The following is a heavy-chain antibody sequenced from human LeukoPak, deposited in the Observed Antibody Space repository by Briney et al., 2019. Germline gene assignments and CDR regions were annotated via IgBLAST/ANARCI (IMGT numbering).Heavy chain of an antibody. V-gene: IGHV1-46*01. CDR3: AREKIHVFDI. J-gene: IGHJ3*02. CDR2: INPSDGDT. Sequence: GASVKVSCKASGYIFTSYNMQWVRQAPGQGLEWMGIINPSDGDTGYAQKFQGRVTMTRDTSTSTVYMELSSLRSEDTAVYYCAREKIHVFDIWGQGTMVTVSS. CDR1: GYIFTSYN.